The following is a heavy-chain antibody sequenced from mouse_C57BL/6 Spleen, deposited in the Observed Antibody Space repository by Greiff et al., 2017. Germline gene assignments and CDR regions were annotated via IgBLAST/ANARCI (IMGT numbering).Heavy chain of an antibody. CDR2: LAPSDSYT. J-gene: IGHJ4*01. V-gene: IGHV1-69*01. D-gene: IGHD2-5*01. Sequence: QVQLQQPGAELVMPGASVKLSCKASGYTFTSYWMHWVKQRPGQGLEWIGELAPSDSYTNYTQQFKGQSTLTVDKSSSTAYMQLSSLTSEDSAVYYCARFYSNYTFYAMDYWGQGTSVTVSS. CDR1: GYTFTSYW. CDR3: ARFYSNYTFYAMDY.